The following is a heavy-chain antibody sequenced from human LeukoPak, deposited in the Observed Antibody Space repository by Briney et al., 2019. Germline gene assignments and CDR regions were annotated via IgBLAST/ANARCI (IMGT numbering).Heavy chain of an antibody. CDR1: GFTFSSYG. V-gene: IGHV3-48*04. CDR2: ISSSGSTM. CDR3: AREEEVINGLDY. J-gene: IGHJ4*02. D-gene: IGHD3-22*01. Sequence: PGGSLRLSCAASGFTFSSYGMSWVRQAPGKGLEWVSYISSSGSTMYYADSVKGRFTISRDNAKNSLYLQMNSLRAEDTAVYYCAREEEVINGLDYWGQGTLVTVSS.